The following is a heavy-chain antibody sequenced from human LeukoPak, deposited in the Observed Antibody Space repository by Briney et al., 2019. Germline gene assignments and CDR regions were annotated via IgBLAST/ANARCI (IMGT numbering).Heavy chain of an antibody. CDR1: GYTFTSYA. J-gene: IGHJ4*02. V-gene: IGHV1-69*13. CDR2: IIPISGTT. Sequence: SVKVSCKASGYTFTSYAMNWVRQAPGQGLEWMGGIIPISGTTNNAQKFQGRVTITADESTSTAYMELSSLRSEDTAVYYCARSAYTGGVFENWGQGTLVTVSS. D-gene: IGHD2-8*02. CDR3: ARSAYTGGVFEN.